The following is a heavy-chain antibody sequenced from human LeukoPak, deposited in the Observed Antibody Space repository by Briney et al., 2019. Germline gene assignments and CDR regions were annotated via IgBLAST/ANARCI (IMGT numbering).Heavy chain of an antibody. CDR3: AKYSSSWYGDFDY. Sequence: PGGSLRLSCAASGFTFSSYSMNWVRQAPGKGLEWVSSISSSSSYIYYADSVKGRFTISRDNSKNTLYLQMNSLRAEDTAVYYCAKYSSSWYGDFDYWGQGTLVTVSS. D-gene: IGHD6-13*01. CDR2: ISSSSSYI. V-gene: IGHV3-21*04. J-gene: IGHJ4*02. CDR1: GFTFSSYS.